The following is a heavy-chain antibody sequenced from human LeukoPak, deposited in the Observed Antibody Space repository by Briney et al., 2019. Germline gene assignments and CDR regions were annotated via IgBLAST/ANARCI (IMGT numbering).Heavy chain of an antibody. D-gene: IGHD3-3*01. J-gene: IGHJ5*02. Sequence: GSLRLSCAASGFTFSNYAMYWVRQAPGKGLEWVSGLTGNGDITYYTDSVKGRFTISRDNSKNTLYLDMNNLRAEDTALYYCAKRGITISFFDPWGQGTLVTVSS. CDR2: LTGNGDIT. V-gene: IGHV3-23*01. CDR1: GFTFSNYA. CDR3: AKRGITISFFDP.